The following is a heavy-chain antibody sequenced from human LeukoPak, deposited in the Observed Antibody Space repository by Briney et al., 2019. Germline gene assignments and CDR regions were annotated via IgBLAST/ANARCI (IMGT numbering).Heavy chain of an antibody. CDR3: ATGPDWNYFY. Sequence: GGALRLSCAASGFTFSTYSMNWVRQAPGKGLEWVSSISSSSYYMYFADSVKGRFTVSRDNAKNSLYLQMNSLRAEDTAVYYCATGPDWNYFYWGQGTQVTVSS. D-gene: IGHD1-7*01. CDR1: GFTFSTYS. J-gene: IGHJ4*02. V-gene: IGHV3-21*01. CDR2: ISSSSYYM.